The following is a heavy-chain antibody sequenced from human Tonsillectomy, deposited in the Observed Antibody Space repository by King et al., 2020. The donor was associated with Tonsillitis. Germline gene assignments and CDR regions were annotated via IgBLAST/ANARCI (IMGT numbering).Heavy chain of an antibody. V-gene: IGHV3-23*04. CDR1: GFTFSSYA. CDR3: AKLEMIVVVISWEVDAFDI. J-gene: IGHJ3*02. CDR2: ISGFGGST. Sequence: VQLVESGGGLVQPGGSLRLSCAASGFTFSSYAMSWVRQAPGKGLEWGSAISGFGGSTYYADSVKGRLTISRDNSKNTRYLQMNSLRAEDTAVYYCAKLEMIVVVISWEVDAFDIWGQGTMVTVSS. D-gene: IGHD3-22*01.